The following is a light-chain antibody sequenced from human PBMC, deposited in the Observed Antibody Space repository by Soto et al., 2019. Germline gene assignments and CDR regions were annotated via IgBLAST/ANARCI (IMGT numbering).Light chain of an antibody. CDR2: AAS. CDR3: HQYGSSPQM. V-gene: IGKV1-12*01. J-gene: IGKJ1*01. CDR1: EDINSR. Sequence: DIHMTQSPSSVSASLGDRVTISFRASEDINSRLAWYQQKPGNAPKLLIYAASTRATGIPDRFSGSGSGTDFTLTIARLEPEDFAVYYCHQYGSSPQMFGQGTKVDIK.